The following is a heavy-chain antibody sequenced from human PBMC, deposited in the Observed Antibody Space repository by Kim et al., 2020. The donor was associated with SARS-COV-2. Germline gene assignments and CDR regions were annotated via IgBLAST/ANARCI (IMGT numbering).Heavy chain of an antibody. CDR3: AGEGKEYYDSGVYYRTYYCYDMDA. D-gene: IGHD3-22*01. V-gene: IGHV4-61*02. J-gene: IGHJ6*02. Sequence: SETLSLTCTVSGGSISSGSYYWSWLRPPAGQGLEWFGRIYTSGSTNYNLSLQSRITISVDTSKNPFYLKPSSATAADTDVYSCAGEGKEYYDSGVYYRTYYCYDMDAWGQGTTVTVSS. CDR1: GGSISSGSYY. CDR2: IYTSGST.